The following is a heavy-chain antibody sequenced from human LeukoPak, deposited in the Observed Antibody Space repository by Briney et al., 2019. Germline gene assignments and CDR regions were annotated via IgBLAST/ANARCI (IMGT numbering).Heavy chain of an antibody. J-gene: IGHJ4*02. Sequence: GGSLRLSCAASGFTFSSYWMHWVRQAPGKGLVWVSRINTDGSSTSYADSVKGRFTISRDNAKNTLYLQMNSLRAEDTAVYYCAKGMGAIGASDYWGQGTLVTVSS. CDR2: INTDGSST. V-gene: IGHV3-74*01. CDR3: AKGMGAIGASDY. D-gene: IGHD1-26*01. CDR1: GFTFSSYW.